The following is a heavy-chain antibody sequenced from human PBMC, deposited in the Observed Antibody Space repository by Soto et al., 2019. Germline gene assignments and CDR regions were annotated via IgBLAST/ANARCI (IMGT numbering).Heavy chain of an antibody. J-gene: IGHJ6*01. CDR2: ISPYNDYT. D-gene: IGHD3-16*01. Sequence: QVQLAQSANEVKKPGASVRVSCKAAGYTFIRYGIASVRQAPGQGLEWMGWISPYNDYTVYAQKFQGRVSMTADTSTRTVYMNLRGPKSDDTAVYYCARGGYYDNSWGKLSHYGLDVW. CDR3: ARGGYYDNSWGKLSHYGLDV. V-gene: IGHV1-18*01. CDR1: GYTFIRYG.